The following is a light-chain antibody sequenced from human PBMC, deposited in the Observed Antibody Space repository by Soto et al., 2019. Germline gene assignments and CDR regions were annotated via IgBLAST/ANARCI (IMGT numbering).Light chain of an antibody. CDR1: SSDIGGYNY. Sequence: QSVRTQPASVSASPGQSITISCTGTSSDIGGYNYVSWYQQHPGKAPKVIISDVSNRRSGVSNRFSGSKSGNTASLTISGLQVEDEADYYCSSYTSGSTYVVFGGGTKLTVL. CDR2: DVS. CDR3: SSYTSGSTYVV. V-gene: IGLV2-14*01. J-gene: IGLJ2*01.